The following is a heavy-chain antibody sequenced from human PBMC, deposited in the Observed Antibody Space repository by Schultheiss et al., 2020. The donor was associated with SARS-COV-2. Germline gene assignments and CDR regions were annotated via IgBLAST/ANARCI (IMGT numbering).Heavy chain of an antibody. CDR2: INSDGSST. Sequence: GGSLRLSCAASGFTFSDYYMSWIRQAPGKGLEWVSRINSDGSSTSYADSVKGRFTISRDNAKNTLYLQMNSLRAEDTAVYYCARGLGLGHAYFDYWAREPWSPSPQ. CDR1: GFTFSDYY. J-gene: IGHJ4*02. V-gene: IGHV3-74*01. D-gene: IGHD3/OR15-3a*01. CDR3: ARGLGLGHAYFDY.